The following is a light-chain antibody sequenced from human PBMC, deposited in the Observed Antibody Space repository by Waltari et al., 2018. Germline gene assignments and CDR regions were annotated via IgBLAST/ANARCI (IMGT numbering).Light chain of an antibody. CDR3: CSYAGSYTLEV. CDR1: SSDVGGYNY. CDR2: DVS. V-gene: IGLV2-11*01. J-gene: IGLJ3*02. Sequence: QSALTQPRAVSGSPGQSVTISCTGTSSDVGGYNYVSWYQQHPGKAPKLVIYDVSKRPAGVPDRVSGAKSANTASLTISGLQAEDEADYYCCSYAGSYTLEVFGGGTKLTVL.